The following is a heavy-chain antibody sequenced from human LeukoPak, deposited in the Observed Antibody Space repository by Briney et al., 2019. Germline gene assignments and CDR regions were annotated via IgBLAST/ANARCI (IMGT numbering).Heavy chain of an antibody. CDR3: ARDRDYDFWSGLSRYYFDY. D-gene: IGHD3-3*01. CDR1: GYTFTSYY. V-gene: IGHV1-46*01. CDR2: INPTGGST. Sequence: ASVKVSCKASGYTFTSYYMHWVRQAPGQGLEWVGIINPTGGSTSYAQKFQGRVTMTRGTSTSTVYMELSSLRSEDTAVYYCARDRDYDFWSGLSRYYFDYWGQGTLVTVSS. J-gene: IGHJ4*02.